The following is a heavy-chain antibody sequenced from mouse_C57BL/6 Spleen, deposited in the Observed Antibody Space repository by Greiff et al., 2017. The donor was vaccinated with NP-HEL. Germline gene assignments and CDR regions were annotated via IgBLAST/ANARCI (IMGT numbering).Heavy chain of an antibody. J-gene: IGHJ4*01. Sequence: VQLQESGPGLVAPSQSLSITCTVSGFSLTSYAISWVRQPPGKGLEWLGVIWTGGGTNYNSALKSRLSISKDNSKSQVFLKMNSLQTDDTARYYCARKCYDYDEYAMDYWGQGTSVTVSS. CDR3: ARKCYDYDEYAMDY. CDR1: GFSLTSYA. CDR2: IWTGGGT. V-gene: IGHV2-9-1*01. D-gene: IGHD2-4*01.